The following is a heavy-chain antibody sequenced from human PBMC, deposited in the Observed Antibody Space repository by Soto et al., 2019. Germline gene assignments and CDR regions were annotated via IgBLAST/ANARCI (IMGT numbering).Heavy chain of an antibody. CDR1: GGTFSSYA. J-gene: IGHJ4*02. Sequence: RASVKVSCKASGGTFSSYAISWVRQAPGQGLEWMGGIIPIFGTANYAQKFQGRVTITADKSTSTAYMELSSLRSEDTAVYYCARGEEYYYDSSGYYPFDYWGQGTLVTVSS. V-gene: IGHV1-69*06. CDR3: ARGEEYYYDSSGYYPFDY. CDR2: IIPIFGTA. D-gene: IGHD3-22*01.